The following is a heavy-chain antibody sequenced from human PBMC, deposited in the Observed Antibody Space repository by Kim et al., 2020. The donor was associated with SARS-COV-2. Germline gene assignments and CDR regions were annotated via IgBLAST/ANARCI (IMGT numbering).Heavy chain of an antibody. J-gene: IGHJ6*03. V-gene: IGHV3-23*01. CDR2: ISGSGGST. D-gene: IGHD3-16*01. CDR1: GFTFSSYA. CDR3: ASHWPLLGYMDV. Sequence: GGSLRLSCAASGFTFSSYAMSWVRQAPGKGLEWVSAISGSGGSTYYADSVKVRFTISRDNSKNTLYLQMNSLRAEDTAVYYCASHWPLLGYMDVWGKGTTVTVSS.